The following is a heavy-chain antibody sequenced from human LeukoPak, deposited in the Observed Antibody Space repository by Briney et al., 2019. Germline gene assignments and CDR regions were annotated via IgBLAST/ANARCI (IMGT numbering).Heavy chain of an antibody. CDR1: GVTFRYHA. V-gene: IGHV3-23*01. J-gene: IGHJ4*02. CDR2: ISGGGDNI. D-gene: IGHD3-10*01. Sequence: GGSLRLSCVVSGVTFRYHAMTWVRQAPGEGLEWVSTISGGGDNIYYAESVKGRSTISRDNSKNTLYLQMDSLRVEDTGVYYCARGFRRPEDWGQGTLVTVPS. CDR3: ARGFRRPED.